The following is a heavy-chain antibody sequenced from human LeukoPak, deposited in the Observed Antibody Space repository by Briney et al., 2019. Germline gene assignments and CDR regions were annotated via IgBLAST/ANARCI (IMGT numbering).Heavy chain of an antibody. CDR2: IYYSGST. CDR3: ARLEWELHIDY. V-gene: IGHV4-39*01. J-gene: IGHJ4*02. Sequence: SETLSLTCTVSGGSISSSSYYWGWIRQPPGKGLEWIGSIYYSGSTYYNPSLKSRVTISVDTSKNQFSLKLSSVTAADTAVYYCARLEWELHIDYWGQGTLVTVSS. D-gene: IGHD1-26*01. CDR1: GGSISSSSYY.